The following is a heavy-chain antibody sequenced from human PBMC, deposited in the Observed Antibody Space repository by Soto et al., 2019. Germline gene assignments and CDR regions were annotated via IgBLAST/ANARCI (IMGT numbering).Heavy chain of an antibody. J-gene: IGHJ4*02. CDR1: GGSISSGGYS. V-gene: IGHV4-30-2*01. CDR3: ARGMTTVTTLDY. D-gene: IGHD4-4*01. CDR2: IYHSGST. Sequence: QLQLQESGSGLVKPSQTLSLTCAVSGGSISSGGYSWSWIRQPPGKGLEWIGYIYHSGSTYYNPSRKSRITITIDRSKTQLSLKLSSVTAADTAVYYCARGMTTVTTLDYWGQGTLVTVSS.